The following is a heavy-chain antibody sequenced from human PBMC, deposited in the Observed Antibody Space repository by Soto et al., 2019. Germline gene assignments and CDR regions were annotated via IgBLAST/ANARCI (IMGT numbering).Heavy chain of an antibody. V-gene: IGHV1-18*04. D-gene: IGHD2-2*01. CDR1: GYTFTSHG. Sequence: VQLVQSGGEVRMPGASVKVSCKASGYTFTSHGFTWVRQAPGQGLEWMGWISIYNGNTHYAQKFQGRRTLTIDTATSTAYMELRSITSDDAAVYFYARSRMAPVPVDDWGQGTMVTVSS. J-gene: IGHJ4*02. CDR3: ARSRMAPVPVDD. CDR2: ISIYNGNT.